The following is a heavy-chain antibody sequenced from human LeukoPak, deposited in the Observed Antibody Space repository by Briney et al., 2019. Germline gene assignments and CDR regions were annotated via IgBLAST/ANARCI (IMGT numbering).Heavy chain of an antibody. D-gene: IGHD3-3*01. J-gene: IGHJ4*02. CDR1: GGSFSGYY. V-gene: IGHV4-34*01. Sequence: SETLSLTCAVYGGSFSGYYWSWIRQPPGKGLEWIGEINHSGSTNYNPSLKSRVTISVDTSKNQFSLKLSSVTAADTAVYYCATSRYYDFWSGYYIPTNFDYWGQGTLVTVSS. CDR2: INHSGST. CDR3: ATSRYYDFWSGYYIPTNFDY.